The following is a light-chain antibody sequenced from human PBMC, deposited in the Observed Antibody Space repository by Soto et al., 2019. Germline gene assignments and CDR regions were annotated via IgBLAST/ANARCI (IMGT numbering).Light chain of an antibody. J-gene: IGLJ3*02. V-gene: IGLV2-11*01. CDR1: SSDVGGYEY. Sequence: QSALTQPRSVSGSPGQSVTISCTGTSSDVGGYEYVSWYQQHPGQAPKFIIYDVTKRPSGVPDRFSGSKSGNTASLTISGFQAEDEADYYCCSYAGSYSWVFGGGTQLTVL. CDR2: DVT. CDR3: CSYAGSYSWV.